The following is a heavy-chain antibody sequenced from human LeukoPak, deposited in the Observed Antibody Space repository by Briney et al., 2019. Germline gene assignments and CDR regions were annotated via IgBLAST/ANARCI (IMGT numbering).Heavy chain of an antibody. CDR1: GFTFSSYA. CDR3: AKSPGYGSGSYVDY. J-gene: IGHJ4*02. V-gene: IGHV3-23*01. D-gene: IGHD3-10*01. CDR2: ISGSGGST. Sequence: GGSLRLSCAASGFTFSSYAMSWVRQAPGKGLEWVSAISGSGGSTYYADSVKGRFTISRDNSKNTLYLQMSSLRAEDTAVYYCAKSPGYGSGSYVDYWGQGTLVTVSS.